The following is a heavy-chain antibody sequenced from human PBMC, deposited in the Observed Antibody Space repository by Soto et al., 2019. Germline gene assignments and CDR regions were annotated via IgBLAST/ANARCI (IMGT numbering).Heavy chain of an antibody. CDR2: IKQDGSEK. J-gene: IGHJ4*02. V-gene: IGHV3-7*03. CDR1: GFTFSSYW. D-gene: IGHD2-21*02. CDR3: DGGFYCGDY. Sequence: PGGSLRLSCVASGFTFSSYWMSWVRQAPGKGLEWVANIKQDGSEKYYVDSVKGRFTISRDNAKISLYLQMNSLRAEDTAVFYCDGGFYCGDYWGQGTLVTISS.